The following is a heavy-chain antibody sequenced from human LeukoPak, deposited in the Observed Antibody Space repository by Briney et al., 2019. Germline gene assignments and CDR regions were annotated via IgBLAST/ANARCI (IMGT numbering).Heavy chain of an antibody. D-gene: IGHD1-26*01. Sequence: SVKVSCKASGGTFSSYAISWVRQAPGQGLEWMGGIIPIFGTASYAQKFQGRVTITTDESTSTAYMELSSLRSEDTAVYYCARDLLVGASDYWGQGTLVTVSS. CDR2: IIPIFGTA. CDR1: GGTFSSYA. V-gene: IGHV1-69*05. CDR3: ARDLLVGASDY. J-gene: IGHJ4*02.